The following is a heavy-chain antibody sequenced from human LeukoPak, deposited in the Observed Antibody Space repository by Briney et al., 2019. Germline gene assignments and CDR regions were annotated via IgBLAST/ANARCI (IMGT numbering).Heavy chain of an antibody. Sequence: TGGSLRLSCAASGFTFINYGMRWVRQAPGKELEWVAVISYDGTNKYYADSVKGRFTISRDNSKNTLYLQMNSLKTDDTAVYYCANYGDYQYFDYWGQGTPVTVSS. CDR3: ANYGDYQYFDY. V-gene: IGHV3-30*18. D-gene: IGHD4-17*01. J-gene: IGHJ4*02. CDR1: GFTFINYG. CDR2: ISYDGTNK.